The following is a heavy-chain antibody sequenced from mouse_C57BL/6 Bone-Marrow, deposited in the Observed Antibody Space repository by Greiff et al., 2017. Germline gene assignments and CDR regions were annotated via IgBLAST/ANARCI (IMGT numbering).Heavy chain of an antibody. V-gene: IGHV14-3*01. J-gene: IGHJ4*01. CDR3: ASFDAMDY. Sequence: VQLKQSVAELVRPGASVKLSCTASGFNIKNTYMPWVQQGPEQGLEWIGRIDPANGNTNYAPKFQGKATITADTSSNTAYLQLSSLTSEDTAIYYCASFDAMDYWGQGTSVTVSS. CDR1: GFNIKNTY. CDR2: IDPANGNT.